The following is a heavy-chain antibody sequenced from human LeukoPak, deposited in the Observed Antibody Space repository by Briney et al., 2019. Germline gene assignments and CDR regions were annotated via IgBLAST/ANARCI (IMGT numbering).Heavy chain of an antibody. CDR2: ISYDGSNK. D-gene: IGHD3-3*01. J-gene: IGHJ4*02. CDR3: ASAIYSRLPPLDY. V-gene: IGHV3-30*04. CDR1: GFTFSSYA. Sequence: GGSLRLSCAASGFTFSSYAMHWVRQAPGKGLEWVAVISYDGSNKYYADSVKGRFTISRDNSKNTLYLQMNSLRAEDTAVYYCASAIYSRLPPLDYWGQGTLVTVSS.